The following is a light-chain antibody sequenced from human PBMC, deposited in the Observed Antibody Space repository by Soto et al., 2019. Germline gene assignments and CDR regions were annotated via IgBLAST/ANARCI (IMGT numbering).Light chain of an antibody. CDR3: QQYNSYPIT. J-gene: IGKJ5*01. CDR1: QTIRSW. Sequence: DIQMTQSPSTLSASIGDRVTITCRASQTIRSWLAWYQQKPGKAPKLLIYKASSLESGVPSRFSGTGSGTEFTLTISSLQPDDFATYYCQQYNSYPITFGQGTRLENK. V-gene: IGKV1-5*03. CDR2: KAS.